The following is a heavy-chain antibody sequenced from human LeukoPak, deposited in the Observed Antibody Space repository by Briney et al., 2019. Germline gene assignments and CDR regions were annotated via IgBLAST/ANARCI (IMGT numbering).Heavy chain of an antibody. CDR2: ISGSGGST. V-gene: IGHV3-23*01. D-gene: IGHD3-10*01. J-gene: IGHJ4*02. Sequence: GGSLRLSCAASGFTFSSYAMSWVRQAPGKGLEWVSAISGSGGSTYYADSVKGRFTISRDNSKNTLYLQMNSLRAEDTAVYYCAQEAPLWFGGEPYYFDYWGQGTLVTVSS. CDR3: AQEAPLWFGGEPYYFDY. CDR1: GFTFSSYA.